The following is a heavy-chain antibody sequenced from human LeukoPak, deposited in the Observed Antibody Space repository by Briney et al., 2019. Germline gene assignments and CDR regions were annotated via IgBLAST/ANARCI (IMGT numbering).Heavy chain of an antibody. J-gene: IGHJ4*02. Sequence: PSETLSLTCTVSGGSISSGGYYWSWIRQHPGKGLEWIGYIYYSGNTYYNPSLKSRVTISVDTSKNQFSLKLSSVTAADTAVYYCVRDLGSGPDYWGQGTLVTVSS. CDR2: IYYSGNT. CDR1: GGSISSGGYY. CDR3: VRDLGSGPDY. V-gene: IGHV4-31*03.